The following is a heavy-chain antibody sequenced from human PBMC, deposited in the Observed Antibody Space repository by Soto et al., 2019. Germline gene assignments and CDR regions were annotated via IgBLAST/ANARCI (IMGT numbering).Heavy chain of an antibody. Sequence: PSETLSLTCAVYGGSFSGYYWSWVRQAPGKGLEWVSAISGSGGSTYYADSVKGRFTISRDNSKDTLYLQMNSLRAEDTAVYYCAKAAAKYYYYGMDVWGQGTTVTVSS. CDR1: GGSFSGYY. CDR3: AKAAAKYYYYGMDV. V-gene: IGHV3-23*01. J-gene: IGHJ6*02. CDR2: ISGSGGST.